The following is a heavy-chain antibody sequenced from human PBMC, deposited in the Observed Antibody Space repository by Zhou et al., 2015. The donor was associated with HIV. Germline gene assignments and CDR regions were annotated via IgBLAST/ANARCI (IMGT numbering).Heavy chain of an antibody. D-gene: IGHD3-9*01. CDR2: ISAYNGNT. CDR3: ASYGHYDILTGYYKGSEDAFDI. CDR1: GYTFTSYG. J-gene: IGHJ3*02. Sequence: QVQLVQSGAEVKKPGASVKVSCKASGYTFTSYGISWVRQAPGQGLEWMGWISAYNGNTNYAQKLQGRVTMTTDTSTSTAYMELRSLRSDDTAVYYCASYGHYDILTGYYKGSEDAFDIWGQGTMVTVSS. V-gene: IGHV1-18*01.